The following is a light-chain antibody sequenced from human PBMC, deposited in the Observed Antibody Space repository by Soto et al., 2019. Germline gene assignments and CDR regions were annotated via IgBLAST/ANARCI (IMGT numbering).Light chain of an antibody. J-gene: IGKJ1*01. V-gene: IGKV3-15*01. Sequence: EIVMTHSPATLSVSPGERATLSCRASQSVSSNLAWYQQKPGQAPRLLIYGASTRATGIPARFSGSGSGTDFTLTISSLQSEDFAIYFCQQYNNWPPDRTFGQGTKVEIK. CDR3: QQYNNWPPDRT. CDR1: QSVSSN. CDR2: GAS.